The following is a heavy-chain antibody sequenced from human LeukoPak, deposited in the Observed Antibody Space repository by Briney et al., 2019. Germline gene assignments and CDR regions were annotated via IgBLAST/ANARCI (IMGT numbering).Heavy chain of an antibody. V-gene: IGHV1-2*02. CDR2: INPNSGGT. CDR3: ARLYSSSSLGY. J-gene: IGHJ4*02. CDR1: GYTFTGYY. Sequence: EAPVKVSFTASGYTFTGYYMHWVRQAPGQGLEWMGWINPNSGGTNYAQKFQGRVTMTRDTSISTAYMELSRLRSDDTAVYYCARLYSSSSLGYWGQGTLVTVSS. D-gene: IGHD6-6*01.